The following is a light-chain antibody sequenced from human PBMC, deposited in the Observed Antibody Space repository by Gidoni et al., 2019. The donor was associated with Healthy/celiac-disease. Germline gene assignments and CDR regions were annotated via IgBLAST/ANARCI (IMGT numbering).Light chain of an antibody. CDR2: RNN. V-gene: IGLV1-47*01. CDR3: AAWDDSLSGRNYV. J-gene: IGLJ1*01. CDR1: SSNIGSNY. Sequence: QSVLTQPPSASGTPGPRVTIACSGRSSNIGSNYVYWYQQLPGTAPKLLIYRNNQRPSGVPDPFSGSKSGTSASLAISGLRSEDEADYYCAAWDDSLSGRNYVFGTGTKVTVL.